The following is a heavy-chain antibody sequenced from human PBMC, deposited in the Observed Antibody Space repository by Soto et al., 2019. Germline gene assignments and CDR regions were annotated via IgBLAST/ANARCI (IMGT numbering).Heavy chain of an antibody. J-gene: IGHJ6*02. CDR1: GYTFTSYG. Sequence: ASVKVSFTASGYTFTSYGISWVRQAPGQGLEWMGWISAYNGNTNYAQKLQGRVTMTTDTSTSTAYMELRSLRSDDTAVYYCARGIAAAGTLYYYYYYGMDVWGQGTTVTVSS. CDR3: ARGIAAAGTLYYYYYYGMDV. V-gene: IGHV1-18*01. D-gene: IGHD6-13*01. CDR2: ISAYNGNT.